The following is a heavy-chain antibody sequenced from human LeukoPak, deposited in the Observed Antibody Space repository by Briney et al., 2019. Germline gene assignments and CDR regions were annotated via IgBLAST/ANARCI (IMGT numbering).Heavy chain of an antibody. Sequence: GGSLRLSCAASGFTFSSYSMNWVRQAPGKGLEWVSYISSSSSTIYYADSVKGRFTISRDNAKNSLYLQMNSLRAEDTAVYYCAREGWVPPAVAVHYYYYMDVWGKGTTVTVSS. CDR3: AREGWVPPAVAVHYYYYMDV. V-gene: IGHV3-48*01. D-gene: IGHD6-19*01. CDR1: GFTFSSYS. J-gene: IGHJ6*03. CDR2: ISSSSSTI.